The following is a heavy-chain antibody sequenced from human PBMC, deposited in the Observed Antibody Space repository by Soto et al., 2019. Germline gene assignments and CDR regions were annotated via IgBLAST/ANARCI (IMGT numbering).Heavy chain of an antibody. CDR1: GGTFSSYA. V-gene: IGHV1-69*13. J-gene: IGHJ6*02. D-gene: IGHD3-3*01. Sequence: ASVKVSCKASGGTFSSYAISWVRQAPGQGLEWMGGIIPIFGTANYAQKFQGRVTITADESTSTAYMELNSLRPEDTAVYYCVKDGLALRFLERLSTGDVWGQGTTVTVSS. CDR2: IIPIFGTA. CDR3: VKDGLALRFLERLSTGDV.